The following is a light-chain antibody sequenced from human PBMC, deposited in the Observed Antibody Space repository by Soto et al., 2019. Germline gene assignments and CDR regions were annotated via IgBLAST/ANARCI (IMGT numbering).Light chain of an antibody. CDR3: YSFTGISTSLFV. CDR1: SRDIGTSNL. CDR2: EVT. Sequence: QSALTQPASVSGSPGQSITISCTGSSRDIGTSNLVSWYQQYPGKAPKLIIYEVTKRPSGISYRFSGSKSGNTASLTTSGLHPEDEATYSCYSFTGISTSLFVFGTGTKLTVL. V-gene: IGLV2-23*02. J-gene: IGLJ1*01.